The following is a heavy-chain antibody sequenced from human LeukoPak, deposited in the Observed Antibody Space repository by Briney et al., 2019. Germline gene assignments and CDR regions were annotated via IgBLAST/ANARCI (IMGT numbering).Heavy chain of an antibody. V-gene: IGHV4-38-2*02. D-gene: IGHD2-21*02. CDR3: ARGSGDWTYYYDY. Sequence: SETLSLTCTVSGYSISSGYLWGWIRQPPGKGLEWIGSTYHGGTTYSNPSLKSRVIISEDTSKNQFSLKLSSVTAADTAVYYCARGSGDWTYYYDYWGQGTLVTVSS. CDR2: TYHGGTT. J-gene: IGHJ4*02. CDR1: GYSISSGYL.